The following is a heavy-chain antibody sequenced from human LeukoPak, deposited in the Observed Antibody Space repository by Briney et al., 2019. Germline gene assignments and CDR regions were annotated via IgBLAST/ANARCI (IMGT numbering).Heavy chain of an antibody. CDR2: INPNSGGT. J-gene: IGHJ5*02. CDR1: GYTFTGYF. V-gene: IGHV1-2*02. D-gene: IGHD5-18*01. CDR3: ARDTAMVTYWFDP. Sequence: EASVKVSCKASGYTFTGYFMHWVRQAPGQGLEWMGWINPNSGGTNYAQKFQGRVTMTRDTSITTAYMELNRLRSDDTAVYYCARDTAMVTYWFDPWGQGTLVTVSS.